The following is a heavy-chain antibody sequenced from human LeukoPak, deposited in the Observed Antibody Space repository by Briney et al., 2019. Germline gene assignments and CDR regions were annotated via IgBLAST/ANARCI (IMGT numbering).Heavy chain of an antibody. CDR2: ISYDGSNK. J-gene: IGHJ5*02. D-gene: IGHD6-13*01. CDR1: GFTFSSYG. V-gene: IGHV3-30*03. CDR3: ARDSTIISSSWLNWFDP. Sequence: GGSLRLACAASGFTFSSYGMHWIGQAPGKGLEWVAVISYDGSNKYYADSVKGRFTISRANSKNTLYLQMNSLRAEDTAVYYCARDSTIISSSWLNWFDPWGQGTLVTVSS.